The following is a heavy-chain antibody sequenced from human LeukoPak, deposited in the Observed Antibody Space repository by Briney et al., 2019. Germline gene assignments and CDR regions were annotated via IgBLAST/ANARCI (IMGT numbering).Heavy chain of an antibody. Sequence: ASVKVSCKASGYTFTGYYMHWVRQAPGQGLEWMGWINPNSGGTNYAQKFLGRITMTRDTSITTAYMELSRLRSDDTAVYYCAREKSLEPADYWGQGTLVTVSS. D-gene: IGHD1-1*01. V-gene: IGHV1-2*02. CDR3: AREKSLEPADY. J-gene: IGHJ4*02. CDR1: GYTFTGYY. CDR2: INPNSGGT.